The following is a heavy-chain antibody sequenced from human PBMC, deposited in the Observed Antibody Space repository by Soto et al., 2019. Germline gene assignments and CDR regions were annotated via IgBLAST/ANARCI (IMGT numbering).Heavy chain of an antibody. CDR1: GGSISSSSYY. CDR3: ARHRSGLGYYYGSGSFGPLYYFAY. Sequence: QLQLQESGPGLVKPSENLSLTCTVSGGSISSSSYYWVWIRQPPGKGLEWIGSIYYSGSTYYNPSLKSRVTIYVDTSKRQFSLKLSSVTAADTAVYYCARHRSGLGYYYGSGSFGPLYYFAYWGQGSLVTVS. D-gene: IGHD3-10*01. J-gene: IGHJ4*02. V-gene: IGHV4-39*01. CDR2: IYYSGST.